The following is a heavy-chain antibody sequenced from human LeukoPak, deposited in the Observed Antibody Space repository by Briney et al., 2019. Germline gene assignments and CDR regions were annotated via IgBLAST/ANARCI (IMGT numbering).Heavy chain of an antibody. J-gene: IGHJ4*02. D-gene: IGHD1-26*01. V-gene: IGHV4-4*02. Sequence: PSGTLSLTCAVSGGSIKSNNWWSWVRQPPGKGLEWIGEIYHSGSTNYNPSLESRVTVSVDKSKNQFSLDLSSVTAEDTAIYYCATDYTPYVGASADWGQGTLVTVPS. CDR1: GGSIKSNNW. CDR3: ATDYTPYVGASAD. CDR2: IYHSGST.